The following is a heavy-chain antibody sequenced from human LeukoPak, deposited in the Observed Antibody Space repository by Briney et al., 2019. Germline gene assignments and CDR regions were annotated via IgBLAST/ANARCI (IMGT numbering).Heavy chain of an antibody. CDR1: GGSISSYY. V-gene: IGHV4-59*01. D-gene: IGHD3-16*01. J-gene: IGHJ4*02. CDR2: IYYSGST. CDR3: ARAVISFGAAVAKGFDC. Sequence: SETLSLTCTVSGGSISSYYWSWIRQPPGEGLEWIGDIYYSGSTNYNPSLKSRVTMSLDTSKNQFSLKLSSVTAADTAVYYCARAVISFGAAVAKGFDCWGQGTLVTVSS.